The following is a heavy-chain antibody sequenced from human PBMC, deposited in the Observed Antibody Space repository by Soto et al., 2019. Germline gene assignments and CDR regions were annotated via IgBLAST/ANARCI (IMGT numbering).Heavy chain of an antibody. Sequence: SETLSLTCAVSGYSISSGYYWGWLRQPPGKGLEWIGSIYHSGSTYYNPPLKSRVTISVDTSKNQFSLKLSSVTAADTAVYYCARDSPDYYGSGNDYWGQGTLVTVSS. J-gene: IGHJ4*02. CDR3: ARDSPDYYGSGNDY. D-gene: IGHD3-10*01. CDR1: GYSISSGYY. V-gene: IGHV4-38-2*02. CDR2: IYHSGST.